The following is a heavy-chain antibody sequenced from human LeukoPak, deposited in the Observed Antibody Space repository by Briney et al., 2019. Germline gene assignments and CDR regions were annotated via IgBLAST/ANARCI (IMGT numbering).Heavy chain of an antibody. J-gene: IGHJ4*02. CDR1: GFTFSSYW. Sequence: GGSLRLSCAASGFTFSSYWMSWVRQAPGKGLEWVSSISSSSSYIYYADSVKGRFTISRDNAKNSLYLQMNSLRAEDTAVYYCARDPAIVATIYDYWGQGTLVTVSS. CDR2: ISSSSSYI. CDR3: ARDPAIVATIYDY. D-gene: IGHD5-12*01. V-gene: IGHV3-21*01.